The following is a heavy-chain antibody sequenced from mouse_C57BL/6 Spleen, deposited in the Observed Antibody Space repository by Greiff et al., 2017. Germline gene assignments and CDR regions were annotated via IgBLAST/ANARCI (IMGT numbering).Heavy chain of an antibody. CDR2: IWSGGST. D-gene: IGHD1-1*01. Sequence: VQVVESGPGLVQPSQSLSITCTVSGFSLTSYGVHWVRQSPGKGLEWRGVIWSGGSTDYNAAFISRLSISKDNSKSQVFFKMNSLQADDTAIYYCARNYGSSSYYAMDYWGQGTSVTVSS. V-gene: IGHV2-2*01. CDR1: GFSLTSYG. CDR3: ARNYGSSSYYAMDY. J-gene: IGHJ4*01.